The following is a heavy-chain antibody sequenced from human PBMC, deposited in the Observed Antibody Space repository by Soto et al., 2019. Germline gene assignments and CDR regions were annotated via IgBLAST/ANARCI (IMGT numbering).Heavy chain of an antibody. J-gene: IGHJ6*02. CDR3: ARAPNLITIFGVVMVERYYYYGMDV. V-gene: IGHV1-69*13. CDR1: GGTFSSYA. D-gene: IGHD3-3*01. CDR2: IIPIFGTA. Sequence: GASVKVGCKASGGTFSSYAISWVRQAPGQGLEWMGGIIPIFGTANYAQKFQGRVTITADESTSTAYMELSSLRSEDTAVYYCARAPNLITIFGVVMVERYYYYGMDVWGQGTTVTVSS.